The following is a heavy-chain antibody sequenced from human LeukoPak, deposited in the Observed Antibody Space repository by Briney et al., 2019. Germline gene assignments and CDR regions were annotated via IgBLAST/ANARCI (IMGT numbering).Heavy chain of an antibody. V-gene: IGHV4-39*07. D-gene: IGHD5-18*01. CDR3: ARGQLWSA. CDR1: GGSISSSSYY. CDR2: IYYSGST. Sequence: SETLSLTCTVSGGSISSSSYYWGWIRQPPGKGLEWIGSIYYSGSTNYNPSLKSRVTISVDTSKNQFSLKLSSVTAADTAVYYCARGQLWSAWGQGTLVTVSS. J-gene: IGHJ4*02.